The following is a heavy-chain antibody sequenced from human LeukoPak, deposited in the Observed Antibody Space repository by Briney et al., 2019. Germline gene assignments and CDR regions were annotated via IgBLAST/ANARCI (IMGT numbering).Heavy chain of an antibody. CDR3: ARAPGGSSWYYFDY. J-gene: IGHJ4*02. CDR2: ISNTGTT. V-gene: IGHV3-66*01. Sequence: GGSLRLSCAASGFAVTGNHLTWVRQAPGKGLEWVSVISNTGTTYYADSVKGRLTISRDNSKNTVYLQMNSLRAEDTAVYYCARAPGGSSWYYFDYWGQGTLVTVSS. D-gene: IGHD6-13*01. CDR1: GFAVTGNH.